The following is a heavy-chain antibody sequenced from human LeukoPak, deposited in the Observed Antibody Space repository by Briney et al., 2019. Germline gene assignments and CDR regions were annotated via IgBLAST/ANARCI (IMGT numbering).Heavy chain of an antibody. V-gene: IGHV3-23*01. CDR3: ARDEGRDGYNFDY. D-gene: IGHD5-24*01. J-gene: IGHJ4*02. CDR2: VNGNGGST. CDR1: GFSFSTYA. Sequence: PGGSLRLSCAASGFSFSTYAMSWVRQAPGKGLEWVSGVNGNGGSTSYADSVKGRFTISRDNSKNTLYLQMNSLRAEDTAVYYCARDEGRDGYNFDYWGQGTLVTVSS.